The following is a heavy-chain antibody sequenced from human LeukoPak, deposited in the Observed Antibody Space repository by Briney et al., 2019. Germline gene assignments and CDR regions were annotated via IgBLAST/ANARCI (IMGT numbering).Heavy chain of an antibody. J-gene: IGHJ4*02. CDR1: GFTFTGYA. D-gene: IGHD5-18*01. V-gene: IGHV3-66*01. CDR2: IYSGGST. CDR3: ARWRGYTTPYYFDY. Sequence: GGSLRLSCAASGFTFTGYAMTWVRQAPGKGLEWVSVIYSGGSTYYADSVKARFTISRDNSKNTLYLQMNSLRAEDTAVYYCARWRGYTTPYYFDYWGQGTLVTVSS.